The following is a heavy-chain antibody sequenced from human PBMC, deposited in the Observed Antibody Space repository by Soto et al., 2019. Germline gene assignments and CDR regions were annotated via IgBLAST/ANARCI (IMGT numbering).Heavy chain of an antibody. D-gene: IGHD3-3*01. J-gene: IGHJ6*02. CDR1: GFSFRNYA. Sequence: DEQLVESGGGSLQPGGSLRLSCAASGFSFRNYAMTWVRQSPGKGLEWVSLISSGGGTTNYADSVKGRFSISRDNSQNMLYLQMNGLRGEDTALYYCAKLKGGLGRFYGMAAWGQGTMVIVSS. CDR3: AKLKGGLGRFYGMAA. CDR2: ISSGGGTT. V-gene: IGHV3-23*04.